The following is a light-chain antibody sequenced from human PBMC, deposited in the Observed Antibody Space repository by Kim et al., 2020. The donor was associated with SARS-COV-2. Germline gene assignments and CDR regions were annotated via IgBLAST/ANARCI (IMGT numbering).Light chain of an antibody. V-gene: IGKV3-15*01. CDR3: HQYNNWPYT. J-gene: IGKJ2*01. CDR1: QSVSSN. CDR2: GAS. Sequence: SVSPVERATRSCRASQSVSSNLVWYQQKPGQAPRLLIYGASTRATGFPARFSGSGSGTEFTLTISSLQSEDFAVYYCHQYNNWPYTFGQGTKLEI.